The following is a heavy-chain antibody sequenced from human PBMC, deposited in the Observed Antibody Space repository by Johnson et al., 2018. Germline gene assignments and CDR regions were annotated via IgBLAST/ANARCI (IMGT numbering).Heavy chain of an antibody. Sequence: QVQLQESGPGLVKPSETLSLTCTVSGGSISSSYWSWIRQPPGKGLEWIGYIYYSGRTNYNPSLKSRVTISVGPSKNQFSLKLSPVTAADTAGYYSARGGGDGYGYGDGTYGMDVWGQGTTVTVSS. CDR2: IYYSGRT. CDR1: GGSISSSY. V-gene: IGHV4-59*01. D-gene: IGHD5-18*01. J-gene: IGHJ6*02. CDR3: ARGGGDGYGYGDGTYGMDV.